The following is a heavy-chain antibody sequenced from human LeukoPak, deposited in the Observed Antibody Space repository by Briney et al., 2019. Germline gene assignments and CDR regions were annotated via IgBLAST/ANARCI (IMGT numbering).Heavy chain of an antibody. CDR2: TYYRSKWYN. D-gene: IGHD5-18*01. CDR3: ARDAWIQLWLGYYYYYGMDV. J-gene: IGHJ6*02. V-gene: IGHV6-1*01. Sequence: SQTLSFTCAISGDSVSSNSAAWNWIRQSPSRGLEWLGRTYYRSKWYNDYAVSVKSRITINPDTSKNQFSLQLNSVTPEDTAVYYCARDAWIQLWLGYYYYYGMDVWGQGTTVTVSS. CDR1: GDSVSSNSAA.